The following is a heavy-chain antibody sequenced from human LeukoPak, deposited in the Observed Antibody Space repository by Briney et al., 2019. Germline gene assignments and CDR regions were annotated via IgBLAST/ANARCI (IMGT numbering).Heavy chain of an antibody. CDR3: ARRKGYYDKSGYYYPGAFDI. Sequence: SETLSLTCTVSGGPISNYHWSWIRQPPAKGLEWNGSVYYSGSTNYNSSLKSRVTISVDTSKNQFALKLSSVSAADTAVYYCARRKGYYDKSGYYYPGAFDIWGQGAMVTVSS. V-gene: IGHV4-59*01. D-gene: IGHD3-22*01. CDR2: VYYSGST. J-gene: IGHJ3*02. CDR1: GGPISNYH.